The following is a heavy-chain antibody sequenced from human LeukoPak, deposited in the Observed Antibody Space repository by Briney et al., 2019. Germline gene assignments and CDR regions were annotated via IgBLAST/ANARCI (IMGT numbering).Heavy chain of an antibody. V-gene: IGHV1-2*02. D-gene: IGHD3-10*01. CDR1: GYTFTGYY. CDR2: INPNSGGT. Sequence: VASVKVSCKASGYTFTGYYMHWVRQAPGQGLEWMGWINPNSGGTNYAQKFQGRVTMTRDTSISTAYMELSRLRSDDTAVYYCARAAGYGSPYAFDIWGQGTMVTVSS. CDR3: ARAAGYGSPYAFDI. J-gene: IGHJ3*02.